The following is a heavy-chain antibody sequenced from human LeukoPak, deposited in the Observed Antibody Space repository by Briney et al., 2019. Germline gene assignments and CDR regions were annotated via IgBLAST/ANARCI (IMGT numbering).Heavy chain of an antibody. Sequence: RASVKVSCKASGYTFRGNYIHWLRQAPGQGLEWMGWIDANNGDTKSAQKFQGRVTMSRDTSISTAYMDPSSLSPDDAAVYYCARDPSSVTLYFFDYWGQGTLVTVSS. V-gene: IGHV1-2*02. CDR2: IDANNGDT. J-gene: IGHJ4*02. CDR3: ARDPSSVTLYFFDY. D-gene: IGHD4-11*01. CDR1: GYTFRGNY.